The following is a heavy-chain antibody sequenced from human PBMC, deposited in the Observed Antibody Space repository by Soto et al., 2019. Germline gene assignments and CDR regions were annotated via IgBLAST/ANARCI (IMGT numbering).Heavy chain of an antibody. D-gene: IGHD2-2*01. V-gene: IGHV3-23*01. CDR3: AKRTKPEYCSGTTCMGNWFDP. CDR1: GFTFSSHA. Sequence: GGSLRLSCAASGFTFSSHAMSWVRQAPGKGLEWVSAISGSGGNTYYADSVKGRFTISRDNSKNTLYLQMNSLRAEDSAIYYCAKRTKPEYCSGTTCMGNWFDPWGQGTVVTVSS. J-gene: IGHJ5*02. CDR2: ISGSGGNT.